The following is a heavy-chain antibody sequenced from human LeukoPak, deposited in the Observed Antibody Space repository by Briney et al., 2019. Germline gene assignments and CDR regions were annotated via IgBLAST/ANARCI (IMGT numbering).Heavy chain of an antibody. CDR2: IHPGDSDT. CDR1: GYSFTSYW. J-gene: IGHJ4*02. CDR3: ARLNMVRGAGVDY. V-gene: IGHV5-51*01. D-gene: IGHD3-10*01. Sequence: RGESLQISCKGSGYSFTSYWIGWVRQMPGKGLEWMGIIHPGDSDTRYSPSFQGQVTISADKSISTAYLQWSSLKASDTAMYYCARLNMVRGAGVDYWGQGTLVTVSS.